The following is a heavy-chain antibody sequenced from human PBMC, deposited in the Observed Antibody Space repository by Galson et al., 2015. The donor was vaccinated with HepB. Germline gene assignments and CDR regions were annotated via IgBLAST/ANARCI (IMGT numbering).Heavy chain of an antibody. J-gene: IGHJ2*01. D-gene: IGHD1-7*01. CDR3: ARRRTVANYLISDWYFDL. Sequence: SVKVSCKASGGTFSSYAISWVRQAPGQGLEWMGGIIPIFGTANYAQKFQGRVTITADESTSTAYMELSSLRSEGTAVYYCARRRTVANYLISDWYFDLWGRGTLVTVSS. CDR1: GGTFSSYA. CDR2: IIPIFGTA. V-gene: IGHV1-69*13.